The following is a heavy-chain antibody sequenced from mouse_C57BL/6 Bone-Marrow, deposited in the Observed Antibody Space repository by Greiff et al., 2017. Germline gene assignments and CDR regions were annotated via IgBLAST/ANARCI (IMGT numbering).Heavy chain of an antibody. CDR2: IDPSDSYT. D-gene: IGHD1-1*01. CDR1: GYTFTSYW. V-gene: IGHV1-50*01. CDR3: ARDGSTLFDY. Sequence: QVQLQQPGAELVKPGASVKLSCKASGYTFTSYWMQWVKQRPGQGLEWIGEIDPSDSYTNYNQKFKGKAPLTVDTSSSPAYMQLSSRTSEDSAVYYCARDGSTLFDYWGQGTTLTVSS. J-gene: IGHJ2*01.